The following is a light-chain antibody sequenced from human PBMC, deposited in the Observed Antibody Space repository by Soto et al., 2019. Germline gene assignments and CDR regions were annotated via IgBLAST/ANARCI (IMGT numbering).Light chain of an antibody. CDR1: QSVDSK. J-gene: IGKJ1*01. CDR3: QHYSTWLWT. V-gene: IGKV3-15*01. Sequence: EIVMTQSPATLSVSPGERATLSCRASQSVDSKLAWYQQKPGQGPRLLIYGASSRATGIPARFSGSGSGTEFTLTISSLQSEDFAVYYGQHYSTWLWTFGQGNKVEIK. CDR2: GAS.